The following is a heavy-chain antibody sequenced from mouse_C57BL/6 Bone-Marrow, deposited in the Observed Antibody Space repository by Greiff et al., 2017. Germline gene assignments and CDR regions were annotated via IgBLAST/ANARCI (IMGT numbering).Heavy chain of an antibody. CDR2: IYPGSGST. V-gene: IGHV1-55*01. Sequence: VQLQQPGAELVKPGASVKMSCKASGYTFTSYWLTWVKQRPGQGLQWIGDIYPGSGSTNYNEKFKSKATLTVDTSSSTAYMQLSSLTSEDSAVYYCARFGAYYSNPYDLDYWGQGTSVTVSS. J-gene: IGHJ4*01. D-gene: IGHD2-5*01. CDR3: ARFGAYYSNPYDLDY. CDR1: GYTFTSYW.